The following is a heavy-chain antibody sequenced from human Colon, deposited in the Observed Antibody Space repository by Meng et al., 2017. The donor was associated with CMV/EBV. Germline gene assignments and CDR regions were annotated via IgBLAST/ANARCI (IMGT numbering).Heavy chain of an antibody. CDR2: ISAYNGDT. V-gene: IGHV1-18*01. J-gene: IGHJ6*02. CDR1: GYNFNIYG. CDR3: TRDTPIAARRGFGLEV. Sequence: ASVKVSCKASGYNFNIYGISWVRQAPGQGLEWMGWISAYNGDTNYAQKFQGRVTMTTDTSTGTAYMDLRSLRSDDTAVYYCTRDTPIAARRGFGLEVWGQGTTVTSP. D-gene: IGHD6-6*01.